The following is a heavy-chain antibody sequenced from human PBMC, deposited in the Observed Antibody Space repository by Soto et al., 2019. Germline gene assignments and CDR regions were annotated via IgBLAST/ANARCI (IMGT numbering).Heavy chain of an antibody. CDR1: GGSVNGYY. CDR3: ATRITVFGLLIPPFDP. J-gene: IGHJ5*02. Sequence: TSETLSLTCAVYGGSVNGYYWNWIRQPPGKGLEWIGEINHTGGTHYNPSLKSRVAMSVDTSKNQFSLRLSSVTAADTAIYYCATRITVFGLLIPPFDPWGQGTQVTVSS. D-gene: IGHD3-3*01. CDR2: INHTGGT. V-gene: IGHV4-34*01.